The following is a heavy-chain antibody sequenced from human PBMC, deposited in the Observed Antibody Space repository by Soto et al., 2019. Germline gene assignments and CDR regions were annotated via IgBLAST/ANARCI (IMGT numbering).Heavy chain of an antibody. D-gene: IGHD6-19*01. CDR2: ITSDGSTT. J-gene: IGHJ4*02. Sequence: GGSLRLSCAASGFTFSSYWMSWVRQAPGKGLEWVSGITSDGSTTWYADFVEGRFTISRDNSKNTVYLQLNSPRGEDAAVYFCAKGGSSGWPGGEDFWGQGTMVTVSS. CDR1: GFTFSSYW. V-gene: IGHV3-23*01. CDR3: AKGGSSGWPGGEDF.